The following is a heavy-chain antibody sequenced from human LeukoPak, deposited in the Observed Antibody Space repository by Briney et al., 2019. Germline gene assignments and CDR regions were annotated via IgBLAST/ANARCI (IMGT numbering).Heavy chain of an antibody. V-gene: IGHV3-7*01. CDR1: GFTFSGHW. CDR3: TRDRSRAEDD. CDR2: INQGGSNK. J-gene: IGHJ4*02. Sequence: GGSLRLSCAASGFTFSGHWMSWVRQAPGKGLEWVANINQGGSNKYYVDSVKGRFTISRDNANNLLYLQMNSLRGEDTAVYYCTRDRSRAEDDWGQGTLVTVSS. D-gene: IGHD1-14*01.